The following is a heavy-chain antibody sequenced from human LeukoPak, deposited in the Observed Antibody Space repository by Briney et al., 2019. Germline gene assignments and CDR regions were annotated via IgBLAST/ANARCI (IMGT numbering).Heavy chain of an antibody. CDR3: ARAPVEMATIWLGYYMDV. V-gene: IGHV4-39*07. D-gene: IGHD5-24*01. CDR2: IYYSGST. Sequence: SETLSLTCTVSGGSISSNSYYWGWIRQPPGKGLEWIGSIYYSGSTYYNPSLKSRVTISVDTSKNQFSLKLSSVTAADTAVYYCARAPVEMATIWLGYYMDVWGKGTTVTVSS. CDR1: GGSISSNSYY. J-gene: IGHJ6*03.